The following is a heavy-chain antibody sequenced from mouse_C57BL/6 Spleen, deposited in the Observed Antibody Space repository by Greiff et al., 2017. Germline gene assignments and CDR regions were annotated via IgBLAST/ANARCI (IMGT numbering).Heavy chain of an antibody. J-gene: IGHJ1*03. CDR1: GFNIKNTY. CDR2: IDPANGNT. Sequence: EVQLQQSVAELVRPGASVKLSCTASGFNIKNTYMHWVKQRPEQGLEWIGRIDPANGNTKYAPKFQGKATMTADTSSNTAYLQLSSLTSEDTAIYYCARRIYYGSNDWYFDVWGTGTTVTVSS. D-gene: IGHD1-1*01. CDR3: ARRIYYGSNDWYFDV. V-gene: IGHV14-3*01.